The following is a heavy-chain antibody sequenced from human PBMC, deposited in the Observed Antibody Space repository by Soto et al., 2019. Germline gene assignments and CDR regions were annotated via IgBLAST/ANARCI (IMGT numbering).Heavy chain of an antibody. CDR1: GGSLSGYY. CDR3: PRVHEGVAAPL. D-gene: IGHD6-25*01. Sequence: QVQLQQWGAGLLKPSETLSLNCAVTGGSLSGYYWSWIRQPPGKGLEWIGEVKDGGHTNYSPSLSARVAIHADTSNNLFALGLNSVTAADTGVYGSPRVHEGVAAPLWDQGSLVTVS. V-gene: IGHV4-34*01. CDR2: VKDGGHT. J-gene: IGHJ1*01.